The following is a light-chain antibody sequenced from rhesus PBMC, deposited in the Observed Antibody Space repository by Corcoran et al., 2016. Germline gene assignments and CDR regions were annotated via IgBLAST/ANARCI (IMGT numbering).Light chain of an antibody. CDR3: LHHNGYPLT. Sequence: DIQMTQSPSSLSASVGDTVTITCRASQGISSYLNWFPQKPGKAPKLLIYGASSLESGVPSRFSGSGSGTYFTLTSSSLQPEEFATYYCLHHNGYPLTFGGGTKVEIK. CDR2: GAS. V-gene: IGKV1-28*02. CDR1: QGISSY. J-gene: IGKJ4*01.